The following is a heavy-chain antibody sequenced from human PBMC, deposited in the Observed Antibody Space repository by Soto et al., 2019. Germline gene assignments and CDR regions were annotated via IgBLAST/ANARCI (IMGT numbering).Heavy chain of an antibody. D-gene: IGHD3-10*01. V-gene: IGHV3-23*01. CDR1: GFTFSSYA. CDR3: VKTPGGFGEGFLFDY. J-gene: IGHJ4*02. Sequence: EVQLLESGGGLVQPGGSLRLSCAASGFTFSSYAMSWVRQAPGKGLEWVSAISGSGGSTYYADSVKGRFTISRDNSKNTLYLQMNSLRAEDTAVYYCVKTPGGFGEGFLFDYWGQGTLVTVSS. CDR2: ISGSGGST.